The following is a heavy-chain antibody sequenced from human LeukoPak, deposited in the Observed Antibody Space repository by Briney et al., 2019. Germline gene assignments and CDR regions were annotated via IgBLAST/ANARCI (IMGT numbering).Heavy chain of an antibody. CDR1: GGSISSNTYH. D-gene: IGHD1-26*01. V-gene: IGHV4-39*01. CDR3: ARLRGSYGGDAFDI. CDR2: IPYSGSA. Sequence: SETLSLTCTVSGGSISSNTYHWGWIRQPPGKGLEWLVTIPYSGSAYYNPSLKSRVATSVDTSKNQLSLKLSSGTAADTAVYYCARLRGSYGGDAFDIWGQGTVVTVSS. J-gene: IGHJ3*02.